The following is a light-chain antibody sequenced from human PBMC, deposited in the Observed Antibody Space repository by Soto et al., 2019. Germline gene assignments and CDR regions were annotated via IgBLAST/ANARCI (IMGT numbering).Light chain of an antibody. V-gene: IGKV3-15*01. CDR3: QQYYDWPLT. Sequence: EIVMTQSPATLSVSPGERATLFCRASQGVNTYLAWYQQKPGQAPRLLIYGPSTRATGIPARFSGSGSGTEFTLTISSLQSEDFALYYCQQYYDWPLTFGGGTQVEVK. CDR2: GPS. J-gene: IGKJ4*01. CDR1: QGVNTY.